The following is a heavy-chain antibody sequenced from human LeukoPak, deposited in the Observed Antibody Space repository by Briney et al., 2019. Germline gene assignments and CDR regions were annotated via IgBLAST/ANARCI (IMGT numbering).Heavy chain of an antibody. CDR2: INTNTGNP. V-gene: IGHV7-4-1*02. J-gene: IGHJ4*02. CDR1: GYTFTSYA. CDR3: ARVGGSYDILTGYSNFDY. D-gene: IGHD3-9*01. Sequence: ASVKVSCKASGYTFTSYAMNWVRQAPRQGLEWMGWINTNTGNPTYAQGFTGRFVFSLDTSVSTAYLQISSLKAEDTAVYYCARVGGSYDILTGYSNFDYWGQGTLVTVSS.